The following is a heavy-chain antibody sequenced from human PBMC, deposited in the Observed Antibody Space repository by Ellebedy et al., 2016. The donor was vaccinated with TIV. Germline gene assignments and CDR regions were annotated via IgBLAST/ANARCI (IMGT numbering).Heavy chain of an antibody. CDR2: MAEYDGRT. Sequence: PGGSLRLSCAASGFIFSNYVMAWVRQAPGKGLEWVSAMAEYDGRTFYADSVRGRFTISRDNSGNTLFLQMKSLRAEDTAIYYCTKRADKWGFFDNWGQGARVTVSS. V-gene: IGHV3-23*01. D-gene: IGHD2-15*01. J-gene: IGHJ4*02. CDR3: TKRADKWGFFDN. CDR1: GFIFSNYV.